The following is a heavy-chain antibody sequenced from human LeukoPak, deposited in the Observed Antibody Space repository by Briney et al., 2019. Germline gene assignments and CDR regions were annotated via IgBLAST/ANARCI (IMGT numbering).Heavy chain of an antibody. CDR1: GFTFSSYS. Sequence: GGSLRLSCAASGFTFSSYSMNWVRQAPGKGLEWVSYISSSSSTIYYADSVKGRFTISRNNAKNSLYLQMICPKDDDMRVRNCAGASLVKHVILIWYIACDIWGQRTMVTVSS. CDR2: ISSSSSTI. CDR3: AGASLVKHVILIWYIACDI. V-gene: IGHV3-48*02. J-gene: IGHJ3*02. D-gene: IGHD3-16*02.